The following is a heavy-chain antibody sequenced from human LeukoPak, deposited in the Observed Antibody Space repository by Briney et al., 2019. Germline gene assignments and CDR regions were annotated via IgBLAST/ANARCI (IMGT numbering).Heavy chain of an antibody. D-gene: IGHD6-19*01. CDR1: GGSISSGDYY. Sequence: ETLSLTCTVSGGSISSGDYYWSWVRQAPGKGLEWVSAISGSGGSTYYADSVKGRFTISRDNAKNSLYLQMNSLRAEDTAVYYCATEAGGQWLVLLDYWGQGTLVTVSS. J-gene: IGHJ4*02. CDR2: ISGSGGST. CDR3: ATEAGGQWLVLLDY. V-gene: IGHV3-23*01.